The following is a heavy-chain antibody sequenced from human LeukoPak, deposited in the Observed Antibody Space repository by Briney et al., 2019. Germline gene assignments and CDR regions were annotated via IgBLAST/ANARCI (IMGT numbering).Heavy chain of an antibody. D-gene: IGHD4-17*01. CDR1: GYTLTALA. V-gene: IGHV1-24*01. CDR3: ATLEPEPGDFGGLAY. Sequence: ASVKVSCKVSGYTLTALALHWVRQAPGKGLEWIGGFDSEEYDTIYAQKFQGRVTMTEDTSTDTAYMELSSLSFEDTAVYYCATLEPEPGDFGGLAYWGQGTLVTVSS. J-gene: IGHJ4*02. CDR2: FDSEEYDT.